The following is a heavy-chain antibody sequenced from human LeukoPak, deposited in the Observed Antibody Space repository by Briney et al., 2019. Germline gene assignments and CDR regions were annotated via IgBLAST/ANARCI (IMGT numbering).Heavy chain of an antibody. CDR2: INPNSGGT. V-gene: IGHV1-2*02. D-gene: IGHD3-3*01. CDR3: ARVGTIFGVVRPFDP. Sequence: GASVKVSCKASGYTFTGYYMHWVRQAPGQGLEWMGWINPNSGGTNYAQKFQGRVTMTRDTSISTAYMELSRLRSDDTAVYYCARVGTIFGVVRPFDPWGQGTLVTVSS. J-gene: IGHJ5*02. CDR1: GYTFTGYY.